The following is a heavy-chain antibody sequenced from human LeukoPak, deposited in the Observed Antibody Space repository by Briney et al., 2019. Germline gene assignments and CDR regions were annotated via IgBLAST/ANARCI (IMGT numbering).Heavy chain of an antibody. J-gene: IGHJ4*02. CDR1: GDSVSSNSAA. V-gene: IGHV6-1*01. CDR3: ARSIRGTTGTTGSFDY. CDR2: TYYRSKWYN. Sequence: SQTLSLTCAISGDSVSSNSAAWNWIRQSPSRGLERLGRTYYRSKWYNDYAVSVKSRITINPDTSKNQFSLQRNSVTPEDTAVYYCARSIRGTTGTTGSFDYWGQGTLVTVSS. D-gene: IGHD1-1*01.